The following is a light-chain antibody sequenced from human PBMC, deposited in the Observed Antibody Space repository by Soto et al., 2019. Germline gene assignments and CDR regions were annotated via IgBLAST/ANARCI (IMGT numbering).Light chain of an antibody. V-gene: IGKV1-39*01. CDR1: QSISSY. J-gene: IGKJ1*01. CDR3: QQSYSTPWT. Sequence: DIQMTQAPSSLSASVGDRVTITCLASQSISSYLNWSQQKPGKAPNLLIYAASSLQSGVPLRFSGSGSGTEFTLNISSLQPEDFATYYCQQSYSTPWTFGQGTKVEIK. CDR2: AAS.